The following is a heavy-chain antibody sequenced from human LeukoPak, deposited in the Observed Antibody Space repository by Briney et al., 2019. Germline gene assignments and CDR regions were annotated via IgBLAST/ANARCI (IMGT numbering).Heavy chain of an antibody. CDR1: GGTFSSYA. D-gene: IGHD3-3*01. V-gene: IGHV1-46*01. J-gene: IGHJ4*02. CDR3: ARSTYDFWCGYLIDY. Sequence: ASVKVSCKASGGTFSSYAISWVRQAPGQGLEWMGIINPSGGSTSYAQKFQGRVTMTRDTSTSTVYMELSSLRSEDTAVYYCARSTYDFWCGYLIDYWGQGTLVTVSS. CDR2: INPSGGST.